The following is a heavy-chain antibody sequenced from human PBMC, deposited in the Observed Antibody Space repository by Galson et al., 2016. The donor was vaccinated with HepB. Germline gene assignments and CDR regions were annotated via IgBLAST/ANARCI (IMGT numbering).Heavy chain of an antibody. D-gene: IGHD6-19*01. CDR1: GFTFSSYS. CDR3: VKGAGTIDY. CDR2: IKLDGSEK. J-gene: IGHJ4*02. V-gene: IGHV3-7*01. Sequence: SLRLSCAASGFTFSSYSMTWVRQAPGKGLEWVANIKLDGSEKYYVDSVKGRFTISRDNAKNSPYLQMNSLRDEDTAVYYCVKGAGTIDYWGQGTLVTVSS.